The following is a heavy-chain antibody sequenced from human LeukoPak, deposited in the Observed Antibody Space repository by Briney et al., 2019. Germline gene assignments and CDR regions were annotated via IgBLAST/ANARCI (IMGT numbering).Heavy chain of an antibody. CDR3: ARTYDSSGYYYLPFDY. Sequence: ASVKVSCKASGYTFTSYYMHWVRQALGQGLEWMGIINPSGGSTSYAQKFQGRVTMTRDTSTSTVYMELSSLRSEDTAVYYCARTYDSSGYYYLPFDYWGQGTLVTVSS. CDR1: GYTFTSYY. J-gene: IGHJ4*02. D-gene: IGHD3-22*01. CDR2: INPSGGST. V-gene: IGHV1-46*01.